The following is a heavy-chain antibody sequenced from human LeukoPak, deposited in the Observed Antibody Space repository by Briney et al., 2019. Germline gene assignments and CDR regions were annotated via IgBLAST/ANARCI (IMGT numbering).Heavy chain of an antibody. CDR1: GGSISSYY. D-gene: IGHD5-18*01. CDR3: ARGARGYSYGPYDY. CDR2: IHYSGST. J-gene: IGHJ4*02. Sequence: KSSETLSLTCTVSGGSISSYYWSWIRQPPGKGLEWIGHIHYSGSTDYNPSLKSRVTISIDTSKTQFSLILSSVTAAETAVYYCARGARGYSYGPYDYWGQGTLATVSS. V-gene: IGHV4-59*01.